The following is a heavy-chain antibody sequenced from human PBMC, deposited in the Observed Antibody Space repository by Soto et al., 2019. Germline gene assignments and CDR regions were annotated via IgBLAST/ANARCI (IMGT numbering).Heavy chain of an antibody. CDR3: AKDLTEQPALDY. Sequence: PGGSLRLSCGASGFTFSSYGMHWVRQAPGKGLEWVAVISYDGSNKYYADSVKGRFTISRDNSKNTLYLQMNSLRAEDTAVYYCAKDLTEQPALDYWGQGTLVTVSS. CDR1: GFTFSSYG. V-gene: IGHV3-30*18. J-gene: IGHJ4*02. CDR2: ISYDGSNK. D-gene: IGHD6-13*01.